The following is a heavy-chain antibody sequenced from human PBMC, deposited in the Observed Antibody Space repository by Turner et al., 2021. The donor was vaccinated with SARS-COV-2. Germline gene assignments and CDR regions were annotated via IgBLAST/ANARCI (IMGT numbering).Heavy chain of an antibody. Sequence: EVQLVESGGGLVQPGGSLRHSCAASGFTVSSNYMSWVRQAPGKGLEWVSVIYSGGSTFYADSVKGRFTISRHNSKNTLYLQMNSLRAEDTAVYYCARDYGEFFFDYWGQGTLVTVSS. CDR1: GFTVSSNY. V-gene: IGHV3-53*04. CDR2: IYSGGST. CDR3: ARDYGEFFFDY. D-gene: IGHD3-10*01. J-gene: IGHJ4*02.